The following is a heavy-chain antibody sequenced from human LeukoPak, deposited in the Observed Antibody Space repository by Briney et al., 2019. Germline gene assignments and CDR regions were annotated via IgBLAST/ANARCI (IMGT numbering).Heavy chain of an antibody. CDR1: GGTFSSYA. CDR2: IIPIFGTA. J-gene: IGHJ5*02. D-gene: IGHD3-10*01. V-gene: IGHV1-69*01. Sequence: SVKVSCKASGGTFSSYAISWVRQAPGQGLEWMGGIIPIFGTANYAQKFQGRVTITADESTSTAYMELSSLRSEDTAVYYCARDKDYYGSGSYYSSDPWGQGTLVTVSS. CDR3: ARDKDYYGSGSYYSSDP.